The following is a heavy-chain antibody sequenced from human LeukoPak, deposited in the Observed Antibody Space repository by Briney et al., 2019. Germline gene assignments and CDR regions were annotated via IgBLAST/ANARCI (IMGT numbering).Heavy chain of an antibody. J-gene: IGHJ4*02. V-gene: IGHV4-59*01. Sequence: PSETLSLTCTVSGGSISSYYWSWIRQPPGKGLEWIGDIYYSGSNNYNPSLKSRVTISVDTSKNQFSLKLSSVTAADTAVYYCVREDGSRGWYPFFDYWGQGTLVTVSS. CDR1: GGSISSYY. D-gene: IGHD6-19*01. CDR3: VREDGSRGWYPFFDY. CDR2: IYYSGSN.